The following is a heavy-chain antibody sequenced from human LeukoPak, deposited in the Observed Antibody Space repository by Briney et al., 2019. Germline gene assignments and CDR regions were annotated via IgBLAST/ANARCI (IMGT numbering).Heavy chain of an antibody. D-gene: IGHD5-12*01. CDR1: GFTFSSYA. CDR3: ARCQVATEYYYYYGMDV. Sequence: GGSLRLSCAASGFTFSSYAMHWVRQAPGKGLEWVAVMSYDGSNKYYADSVKGRFTISRDNSKNTLYLQMNSLRAEDTAVYYCARCQVATEYYYYYGMDVWGQGTTVTVSS. V-gene: IGHV3-30-3*01. J-gene: IGHJ6*02. CDR2: MSYDGSNK.